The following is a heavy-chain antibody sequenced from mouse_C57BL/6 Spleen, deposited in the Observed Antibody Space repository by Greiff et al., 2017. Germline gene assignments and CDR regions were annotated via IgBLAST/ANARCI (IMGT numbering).Heavy chain of an antibody. CDR3: ARHEEDSSGYVSAWFAY. J-gene: IGHJ3*01. CDR1: GYTFTEYT. CDR2: FYPGSGSI. Sequence: QVQLQQSGAELVKPGASVKLSCKASGYTFTEYTIHWVKQRSGQGLEWIGWFYPGSGSIKYNEKFKDKATLTADKSSSTVYMELSRLTSEDSAVYFCARHEEDSSGYVSAWFAYWGQGTLVTVSA. D-gene: IGHD3-2*02. V-gene: IGHV1-62-2*01.